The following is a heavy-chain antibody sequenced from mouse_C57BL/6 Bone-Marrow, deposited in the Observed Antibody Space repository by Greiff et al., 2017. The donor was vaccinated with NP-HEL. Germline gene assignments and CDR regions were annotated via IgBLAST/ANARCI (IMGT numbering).Heavy chain of an antibody. D-gene: IGHD1-1*01. V-gene: IGHV1-69*01. CDR1: GYTFTSYW. CDR2: IDPSDSYT. Sequence: QVQLKQPGAELVMPGASVKLSCKASGYTFTSYWMHWVKQRPGQGLEWIGEIDPSDSYTNYNQKFKGKSTLTVDKSSSTAYMQLSSLTSEDAEDYDCERYNYGSSSSRDFDVWGTGTTVTVSS. CDR3: ERYNYGSSSSRDFDV. J-gene: IGHJ1*03.